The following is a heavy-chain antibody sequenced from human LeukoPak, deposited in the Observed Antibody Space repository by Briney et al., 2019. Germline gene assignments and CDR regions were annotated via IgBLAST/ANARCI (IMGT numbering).Heavy chain of an antibody. Sequence: PGGSLRLSCAASGFSFDDYRMTWVRQTPGKGLAWLSYISETGSTIFSAGSVRGRFTLSRDNAKNSLHLQMSSLRDGDTAVYYCARVRAGVYLDYWGQGTRVTGSS. J-gene: IGHJ4*02. CDR1: GFSFDDYR. CDR2: ISETGSTI. V-gene: IGHV3-48*02. CDR3: ARVRAGVYLDY. D-gene: IGHD2-8*01.